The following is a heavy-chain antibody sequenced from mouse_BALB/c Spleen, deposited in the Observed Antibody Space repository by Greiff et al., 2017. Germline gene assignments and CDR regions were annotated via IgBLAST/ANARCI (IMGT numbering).Heavy chain of an antibody. CDR3: ARRGYGTSYYAMDY. V-gene: IGHV1-69*02. CDR1: GYTFTSYW. Sequence: VQLQQPGAELVKPGAPVKLSCKASGYTFTSYWMNWVKQRPGRGLEWIGRIDPSDSETHYNQKFKDKATLTVDKSSSTAYIQLSSLTSEDSAVYYCARRGYGTSYYAMDYWGQGTSVTVSS. D-gene: IGHD2-1*01. CDR2: IDPSDSET. J-gene: IGHJ4*01.